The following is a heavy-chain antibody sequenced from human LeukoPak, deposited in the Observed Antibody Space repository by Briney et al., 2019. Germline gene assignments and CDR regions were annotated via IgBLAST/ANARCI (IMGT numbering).Heavy chain of an antibody. CDR2: INYGGST. D-gene: IGHD6-13*01. CDR1: GFTFSSYE. J-gene: IGHJ6*03. V-gene: IGHV4-34*01. CDR3: ARGGQYMSASWYRSVYYHFDV. Sequence: PGGSLRLSCAASGFTFSSYEMNWIRQSPGKGLEWVGEINYGGSTHYNPSLKSRVSISLDTSKNQFSLKVTSVTAADTAIYYCARGGQYMSASWYRSVYYHFDVWGKGTTVIVSS.